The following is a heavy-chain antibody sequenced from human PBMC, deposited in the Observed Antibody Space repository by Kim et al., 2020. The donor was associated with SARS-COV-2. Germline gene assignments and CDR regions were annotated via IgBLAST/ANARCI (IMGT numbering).Heavy chain of an antibody. D-gene: IGHD6-13*01. J-gene: IGHJ5*02. Sequence: SETLSLTCTVSGGSISSSSYYWGWIRQPPGKGLQWIGSIYYSGSTSYNPSLKSRVTISVDTSKNQFSLKLNSVTAADTAVYYCARRGKQLGYNWFDPWGQGTLVTVSS. V-gene: IGHV4-39*01. CDR1: GGSISSSSYY. CDR3: ARRGKQLGYNWFDP. CDR2: IYYSGST.